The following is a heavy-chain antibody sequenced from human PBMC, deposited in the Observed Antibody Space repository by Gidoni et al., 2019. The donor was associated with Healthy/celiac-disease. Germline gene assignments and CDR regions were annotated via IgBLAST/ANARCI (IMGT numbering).Heavy chain of an antibody. CDR1: GYSTGSGYY. J-gene: IGHJ4*02. CDR2: IYHTGST. V-gene: IGHV4-38-2*01. Sequence: QVQLQETGPGLVQPSETLSLTCAVSGYSTGSGYYWGWIRQPPGKGLEWIGNIYHTGSTYYNPSLKSRITISVDTSKNQFSLKLSSVTAADTAVYYCARVTSIAAAVNFDYWGQGTLVTVSS. D-gene: IGHD6-13*01. CDR3: ARVTSIAAAVNFDY.